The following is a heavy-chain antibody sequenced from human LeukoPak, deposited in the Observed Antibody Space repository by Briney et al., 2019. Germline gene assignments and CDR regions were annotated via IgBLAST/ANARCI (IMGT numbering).Heavy chain of an antibody. CDR1: GYTFTSYD. Sequence: ASVKVSCKASGYTFTSYDINWVRQATGQGLEWMGWMNPNSGNAGYVQKLQGRVTMTRNTSISTAYMELSSLRSEDTAVYYCARVEGPYYYYGMDVWGQGTTVTVSS. CDR2: MNPNSGNA. J-gene: IGHJ6*02. CDR3: ARVEGPYYYYGMDV. V-gene: IGHV1-8*01.